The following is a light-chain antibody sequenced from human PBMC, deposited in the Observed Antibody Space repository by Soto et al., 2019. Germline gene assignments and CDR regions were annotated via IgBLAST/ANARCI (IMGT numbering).Light chain of an antibody. CDR1: SSDVGGYNY. CDR3: SSYAGSNNFGV. J-gene: IGLJ1*01. Sequence: QSVLTQPPSASGSPGQSVTISCTGTSSDVGGYNYVSWYQQHPGKAPKLMIYEVSKRPSGVPDRFSGSKSGNTASLTVSGLQAEDEADYYCSSYAGSNNFGVFGPGTKLTVL. V-gene: IGLV2-8*01. CDR2: EVS.